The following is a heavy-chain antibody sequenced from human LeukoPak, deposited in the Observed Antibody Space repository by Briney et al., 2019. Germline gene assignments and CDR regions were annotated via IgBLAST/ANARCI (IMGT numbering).Heavy chain of an antibody. J-gene: IGHJ6*03. CDR3: ARISSSWYVKYYYMDV. V-gene: IGHV5-51*01. Sequence: GESLKISCKGSGYSFTSYWIGWVRQMPGKGLEWMGIIYPGDSDTRYSPSFQGQVTISADKSISTAYLQWSSLKASDTAMYYCARISSSWYVKYYYMDVWGKGTTVTISS. D-gene: IGHD6-13*01. CDR2: IYPGDSDT. CDR1: GYSFTSYW.